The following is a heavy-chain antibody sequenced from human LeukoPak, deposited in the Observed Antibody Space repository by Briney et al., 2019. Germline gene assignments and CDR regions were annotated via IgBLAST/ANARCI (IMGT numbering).Heavy chain of an antibody. Sequence: GASVKVSCKASGYTFTGYYMHWVRQAPGQGLEWMGRINPNSGGTNYAQKFQGRVTMTRDTSISTAYMELSRLRSDDTAVYYCARYSSARNAFDIWGQGTMVTVSS. V-gene: IGHV1-2*06. CDR3: ARYSSARNAFDI. J-gene: IGHJ3*02. CDR1: GYTFTGYY. D-gene: IGHD6-19*01. CDR2: INPNSGGT.